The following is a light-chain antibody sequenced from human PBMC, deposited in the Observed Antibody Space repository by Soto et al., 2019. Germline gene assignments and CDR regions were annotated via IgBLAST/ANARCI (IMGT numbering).Light chain of an antibody. CDR3: QQYGSSPWT. V-gene: IGKV3-20*01. J-gene: IGKJ1*01. CDR1: QSVSSSY. CDR2: GAS. Sequence: EIVLTQSPGTLSLSPGERATLSCRASQSVSSSYLAWYQQEPGQATRLLIYGASSRATGIPDRFSGSGSGTDFTLTISRLEPEDFAVYYCQQYGSSPWTFGQGTKVEIK.